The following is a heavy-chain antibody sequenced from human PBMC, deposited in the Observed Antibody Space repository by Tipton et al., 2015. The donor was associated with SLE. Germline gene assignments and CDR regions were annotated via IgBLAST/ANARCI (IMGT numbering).Heavy chain of an antibody. CDR2: IYYSGST. V-gene: IGHV4-31*03. CDR3: ARGALEAFDI. Sequence: TLSLTCTVSGGSISSGGYYWSWIRQHPGKGLEWIGYIYYSGSTYYNPSLKSRVTISVDTSKNQFSLKLSSVTAADTAVYYCARGALEAFDIWGQGTMVTVSS. J-gene: IGHJ3*02. CDR1: GGSISSGGYY. D-gene: IGHD3-16*01.